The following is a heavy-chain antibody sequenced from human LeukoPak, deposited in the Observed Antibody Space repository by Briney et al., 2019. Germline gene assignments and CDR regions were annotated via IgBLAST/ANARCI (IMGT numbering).Heavy chain of an antibody. Sequence: SETLSLTCTVSGGPITNWCWVWVQHPPGKGLDWLGGFCFIGNTNYNPSLKSRVTLSVDKSKNQFFLKLSSLTAADTAIYYCATGGGDFDYWGQGTLVTVSS. D-gene: IGHD2-15*01. J-gene: IGHJ4*02. V-gene: IGHV4-4*07. CDR1: GGPITNWC. CDR2: FCFIGNT. CDR3: ATGGGDFDY.